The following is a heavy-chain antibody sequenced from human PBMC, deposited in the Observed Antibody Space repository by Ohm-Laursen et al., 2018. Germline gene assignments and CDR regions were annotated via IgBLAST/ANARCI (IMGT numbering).Heavy chain of an antibody. D-gene: IGHD3-10*01. CDR3: ATIGESSP. V-gene: IGHV3-66*01. Sequence: SLRLSCSASGFTVSNSYMNWVRQAPGKGLEWVSVIYSGGGTFYADSVKGRFTISRDNSKNTLYLQMNSLRAEDTAVYYCATIGESSPWGQGTLVTVSS. CDR2: IYSGGGT. CDR1: GFTVSNSY. J-gene: IGHJ5*02.